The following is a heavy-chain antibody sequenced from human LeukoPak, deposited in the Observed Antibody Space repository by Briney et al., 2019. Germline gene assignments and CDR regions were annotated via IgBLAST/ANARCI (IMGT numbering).Heavy chain of an antibody. CDR2: ISYDRSNK. Sequence: GGSLRLSCAASGLTVSSNYMSWVRQAPGKGLEWVAVISYDRSNKYYADSVKGRFTISRDNSKNTLYLQMNSLRAEDTAVYYCARDGGDYYGSGSYPPWFDPWGQGTLVTVSS. CDR3: ARDGGDYYGSGSYPPWFDP. CDR1: GLTVSSNY. J-gene: IGHJ5*02. D-gene: IGHD3-10*01. V-gene: IGHV3-33*08.